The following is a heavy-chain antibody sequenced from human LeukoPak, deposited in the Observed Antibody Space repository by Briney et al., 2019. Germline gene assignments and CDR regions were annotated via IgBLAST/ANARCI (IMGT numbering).Heavy chain of an antibody. D-gene: IGHD3-22*01. CDR3: ARQIPCDSSGYFCRSSNYYFDY. Sequence: SETLSLTCTVSGGSISSSSYYWGWIRQPPGKGLEWIGSIYYSGSTNYNPSLKSRVTISVDTSKNQFSLKLSSVTAADTAVYYCARQIPCDSSGYFCRSSNYYFDYWGQGTLVTVSS. J-gene: IGHJ4*02. CDR2: IYYSGST. CDR1: GGSISSSSYY. V-gene: IGHV4-39*01.